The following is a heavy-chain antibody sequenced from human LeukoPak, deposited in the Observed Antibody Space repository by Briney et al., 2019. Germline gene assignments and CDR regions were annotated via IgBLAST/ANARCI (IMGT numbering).Heavy chain of an antibody. CDR3: ARTSDDAFDI. CDR2: IYHSGST. CDR1: GGSISSSNYY. Sequence: SETLSLTCTVSGGSISSSNYYWGWIRQPPGKGLEWIGSIYHSGSTYYNPSLKSRVTISVDTSKNQFSLKLSSVTAADTAVYYCARTSDDAFDIWGQGTMVTVSS. V-gene: IGHV4-39*07. J-gene: IGHJ3*02.